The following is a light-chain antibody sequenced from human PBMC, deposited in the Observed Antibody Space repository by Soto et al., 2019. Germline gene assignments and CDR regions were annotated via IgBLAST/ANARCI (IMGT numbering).Light chain of an antibody. Sequence: QLVLTQPPSASGTPGQRVTISCSGSSSNIGSNYVYWYQQLPGTAPKLLIYRNNQRPSGVPDRFSGSKSGTSASLAISGLRSEDEADYYCSSYTTTNTLWVFGGGTKLTVL. CDR2: RNN. V-gene: IGLV1-47*01. J-gene: IGLJ3*02. CDR1: SSNIGSNY. CDR3: SSYTTTNTLWV.